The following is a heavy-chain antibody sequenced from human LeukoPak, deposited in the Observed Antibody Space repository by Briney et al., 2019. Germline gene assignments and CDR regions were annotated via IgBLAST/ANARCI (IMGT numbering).Heavy chain of an antibody. V-gene: IGHV3-30*02. CDR2: IRNDGSKK. D-gene: IGHD2-2*01. CDR1: GFTFSNYG. Sequence: GGSLRLSCAASGFTFSNYGMHWVRQAPGKGLEWVAFIRNDGSKKYYADSVKGRFTISRDNSKNTLYLQMNSLRAEDTAVYYCAKDQPAAYFDYWGQGSLVTVSS. J-gene: IGHJ4*02. CDR3: AKDQPAAYFDY.